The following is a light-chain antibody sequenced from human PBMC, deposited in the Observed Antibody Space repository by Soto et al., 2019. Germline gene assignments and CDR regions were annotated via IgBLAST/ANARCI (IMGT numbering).Light chain of an antibody. CDR1: SSNIGAGYD. J-gene: IGLJ1*01. Sequence: HSVLTQPPSVSGAPGQRVTISCTGSSSNIGAGYDVHWYQQLPGTAPKLLIYGNSNRPSGVPDRFSGSKSGTSASLAITGLQAEDEADYDCQSYDRSLSGLVFGTGTKLTVL. V-gene: IGLV1-40*01. CDR2: GNS. CDR3: QSYDRSLSGLV.